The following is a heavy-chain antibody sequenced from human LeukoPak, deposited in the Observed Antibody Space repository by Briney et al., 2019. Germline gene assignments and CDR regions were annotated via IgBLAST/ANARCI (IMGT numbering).Heavy chain of an antibody. CDR2: IYPGDSDT. V-gene: IGHV5-51*01. CDR3: AATPFEFGESFYFDY. Sequence: GESLKISCKGSGYRFTSYWIGWVRQMPGKGLEWMGIIYPGDSDTRYSPSFQGQVTISADKSINTAYLQWSSLKASDTAMYYCAATPFEFGESFYFDYWGQGTLVTVSS. CDR1: GYRFTSYW. J-gene: IGHJ4*02. D-gene: IGHD3-10*01.